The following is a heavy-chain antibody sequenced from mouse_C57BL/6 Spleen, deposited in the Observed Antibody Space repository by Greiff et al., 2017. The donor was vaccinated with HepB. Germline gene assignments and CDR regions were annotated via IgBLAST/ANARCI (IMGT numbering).Heavy chain of an antibody. CDR3: ARDADGNAMDY. Sequence: EVKLVESGPGLVKPSQSLSLTCSVTGYSITSGYYWNWIRQFPGNKLEWMGYISYDGSNNYNPSLKNRISITRDTSKNQFFLKLNSVTTEDTATYYCARDADGNAMDYWGQGTSVTVSS. J-gene: IGHJ4*01. V-gene: IGHV3-6*01. D-gene: IGHD2-1*01. CDR1: GYSITSGYY. CDR2: ISYDGSN.